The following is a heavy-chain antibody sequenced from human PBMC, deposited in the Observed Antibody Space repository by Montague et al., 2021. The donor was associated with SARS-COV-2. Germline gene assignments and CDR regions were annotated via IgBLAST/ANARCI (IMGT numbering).Heavy chain of an antibody. D-gene: IGHD3-9*01. CDR2: IDWDDDK. CDR1: GFSLSTSGMC. J-gene: IGHJ6*02. CDR3: ARTRYFGILYYYGMDV. V-gene: IGHV2-70*01. Sequence: QPTQTLTLTCTFSGFSLSTSGMCVSWIRQPPGKALEWLALIDWDDDKYYSTSLKTRLTISKDTSKNQVVLTMTNMDPVDTATYYCARTRYFGILYYYGMDVWGQGTTVTVSS.